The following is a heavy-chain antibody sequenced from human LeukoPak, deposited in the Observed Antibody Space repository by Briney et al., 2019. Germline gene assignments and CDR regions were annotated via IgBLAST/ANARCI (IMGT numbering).Heavy chain of an antibody. CDR1: RFTFTDHY. D-gene: IGHD6-19*01. J-gene: IGHJ4*02. Sequence: GGSLRLSCAASRFTFTDHYISWIRQAPGKGLEWVSYISSSGSTIYYADSVKGRFTISRDNAKNSLYLQMNSLRAEDTAVYYCARADSGWYSDYWGQGTLVTVSS. CDR2: ISSSGSTI. CDR3: ARADSGWYSDY. V-gene: IGHV3-11*04.